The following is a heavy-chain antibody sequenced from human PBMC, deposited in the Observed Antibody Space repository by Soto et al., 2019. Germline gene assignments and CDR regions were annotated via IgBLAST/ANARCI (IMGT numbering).Heavy chain of an antibody. D-gene: IGHD3-22*01. V-gene: IGHV3-30*18. CDR1: GFTFSNYG. CDR2: ISDDGSYK. CDR3: AKDHYSETSAYKDY. J-gene: IGHJ4*02. Sequence: QVQLVESGGGVVQPGRSLRLSCAASGFTFSNYGMHWVRQAPGKGLEWVAVISDDGSYKNHADSVKGRFTISRDNSKNTLYLQMNSRTAEDTAVYYCAKDHYSETSAYKDYWGQGTLVTVSS.